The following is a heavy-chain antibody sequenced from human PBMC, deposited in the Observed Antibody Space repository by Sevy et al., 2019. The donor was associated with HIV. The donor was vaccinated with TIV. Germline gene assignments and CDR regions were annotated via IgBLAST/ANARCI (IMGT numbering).Heavy chain of an antibody. D-gene: IGHD2-21*02. Sequence: GGSLRLSCAASGFTFSNFWMSWVGQAPGKGLEFVANIKQDGSENFYADSVKGRFTISRDNAKNSLFLQMNNLRVEETAVYYCARDHPSTAPFDYWGQGTLVTVSS. CDR2: IKQDGSEN. J-gene: IGHJ4*02. CDR1: GFTFSNFW. CDR3: ARDHPSTAPFDY. V-gene: IGHV3-7*03.